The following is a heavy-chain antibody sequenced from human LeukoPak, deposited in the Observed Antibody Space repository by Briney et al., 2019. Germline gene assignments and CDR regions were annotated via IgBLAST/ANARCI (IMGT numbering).Heavy chain of an antibody. CDR1: GGSISSYY. V-gene: IGHV4-59*01. CDR2: IHYSGST. J-gene: IGHJ6*03. CDR3: ARVEEGYGSGRRENYYYYYMDV. D-gene: IGHD3-10*01. Sequence: SETLSLTCTVSGGSISSYYWSWIRQPPGKGLEWIGYIHYSGSTNNNPSLKSRVTISVDTSKNQLSLKLSSVTAADTAVYYCARVEEGYGSGRRENYYYYYMDVWGKGTTVTISS.